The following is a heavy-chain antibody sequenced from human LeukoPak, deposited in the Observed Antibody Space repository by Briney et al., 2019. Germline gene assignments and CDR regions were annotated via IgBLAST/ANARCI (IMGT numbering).Heavy chain of an antibody. V-gene: IGHV1-2*02. CDR1: GDIFSTYY. D-gene: IGHD1-1*01. Sequence: ASVKVSCKVSGDIFSTYYIQWVRQAPGAGLEWVGWINTDIGGTHSAPKFQGRVSMTTDKSISTAYLELTRLTSDDTAMYYCARNWKLWGQGTLVTVSS. J-gene: IGHJ4*02. CDR2: INTDIGGT. CDR3: ARNWKL.